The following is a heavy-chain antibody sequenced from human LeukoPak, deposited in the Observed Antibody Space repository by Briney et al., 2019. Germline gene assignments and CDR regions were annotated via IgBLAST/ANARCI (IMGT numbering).Heavy chain of an antibody. V-gene: IGHV6-1*01. CDR3: ARDLGTSGGYTFDD. D-gene: IGHD6-19*01. Sequence: SQTLALPCAISGDSLSSNSGAWNWIRQSPSRGLEWLGRTYYRSKRYTDYAGSMKCRITISPDTSRSQFSLQLSSVTPQDTVVYCCARDLGTSGGYTFDDWGQGALVTVCS. J-gene: IGHJ4*02. CDR2: TYYRSKRYT. CDR1: GDSLSSNSGA.